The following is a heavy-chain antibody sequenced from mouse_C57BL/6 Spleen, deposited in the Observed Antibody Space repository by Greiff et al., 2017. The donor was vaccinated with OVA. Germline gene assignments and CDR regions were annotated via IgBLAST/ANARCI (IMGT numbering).Heavy chain of an antibody. CDR2: ISSGSSTI. J-gene: IGHJ4*01. CDR1: GFTFSDYG. V-gene: IGHV5-17*01. Sequence: EVQLVESGGGLVKPGGSLKLSCAASGFTFSDYGMHWVRQAPEKGLEWVAYISSGSSTIYYADTVKGRFTISRDNAKNTLFLQMTSLRSEDTAMYYCARGGYYYGSRAMDYWGQGTSVTVSS. D-gene: IGHD1-1*01. CDR3: ARGGYYYGSRAMDY.